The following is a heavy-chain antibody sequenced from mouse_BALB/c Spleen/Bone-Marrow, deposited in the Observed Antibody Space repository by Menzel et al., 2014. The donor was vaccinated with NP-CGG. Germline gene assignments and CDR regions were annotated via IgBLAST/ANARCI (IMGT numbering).Heavy chain of an antibody. Sequence: EVQLQQSGPELVKPGASVKMSCKASGYTFTSYVMHWVKQRPGQGLEWIGYINPYNGGTKYNEKFKGKATLTLDKSSSTASMELASLKSWDPAVYYSAKEHYAMDYWGQRTSVTVSS. CDR2: INPYNGGT. CDR1: GYTFTSYV. J-gene: IGHJ4*01. CDR3: AKEHYAMDY. V-gene: IGHV1-14*01.